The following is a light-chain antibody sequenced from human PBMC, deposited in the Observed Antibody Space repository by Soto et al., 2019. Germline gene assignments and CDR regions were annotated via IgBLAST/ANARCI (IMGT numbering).Light chain of an antibody. CDR2: GAS. CDR3: QQLHSYFLT. V-gene: IGKV1-9*01. J-gene: IGKJ4*01. CDR1: QGISSY. Sequence: DIQLTQSPSFLSASIGDRVTITCRASQGISSYLAWYQQKPGEAPKLLIYGASTLQSGVPSRFSGGGSGTEFTLTISSLQPEDFASYYCQQLHSYFLTFGGGTKVEIK.